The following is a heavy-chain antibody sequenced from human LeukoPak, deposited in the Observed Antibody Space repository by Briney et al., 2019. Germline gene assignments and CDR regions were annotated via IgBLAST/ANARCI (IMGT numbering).Heavy chain of an antibody. CDR2: IYYSGST. V-gene: IGHV4-59*01. CDR1: GGSINSYY. CDR3: ARWNSASYSSDF. J-gene: IGHJ4*02. Sequence: SETLSLTCTVSGGSINSYYWTWIRQPPAKGLEWIGYIYYSGSTNYNPSLKSRVTISVDTSKNQFSLKLSSVTAADTAVYYCARWNSASYSSDFWGQGALVTVSS. D-gene: IGHD1-26*01.